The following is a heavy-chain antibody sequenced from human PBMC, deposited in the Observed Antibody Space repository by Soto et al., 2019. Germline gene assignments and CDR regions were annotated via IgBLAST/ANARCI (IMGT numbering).Heavy chain of an antibody. CDR1: GYSFTSYW. CDR2: IDPSDSYT. J-gene: IGHJ6*02. Sequence: GESLKISCXGSGYSFTSYWISWVRQMPGKGLEWMGRIDPSDSYTNYSPSFQGHVTISADKSISTAYLQWSSLKASDTAMYYCPSLPSERDDYYYYGMDVWGQGTTVTVSS. V-gene: IGHV5-10-1*01. CDR3: PSLPSERDDYYYYGMDV.